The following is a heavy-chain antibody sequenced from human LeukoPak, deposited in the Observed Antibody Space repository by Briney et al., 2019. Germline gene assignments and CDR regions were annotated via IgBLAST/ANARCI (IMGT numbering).Heavy chain of an antibody. Sequence: SETLSLTCTVSGGSISSYYWSWIREPPGEGLEWIGYIYYSGSTNYNPSLKSRVTISVDTSKNQFSLKLSSVTAADTAVYYCARRISSGEVDPWGQGTLVTVSS. J-gene: IGHJ5*02. CDR1: GGSISSYY. CDR2: IYYSGST. CDR3: ARRISSGEVDP. V-gene: IGHV4-59*08. D-gene: IGHD3-22*01.